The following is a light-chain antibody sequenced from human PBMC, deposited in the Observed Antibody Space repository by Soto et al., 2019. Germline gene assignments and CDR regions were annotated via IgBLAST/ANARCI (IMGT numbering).Light chain of an antibody. CDR3: QQRNNWPVT. CDR2: DAS. J-gene: IGKJ4*01. Sequence: DIVLTQSPGTLSLSPGEIASLSCRASQNVDTFLAWYQQKPGHSPRLLIYDASKRATGIPARFSGSGSGTDFTLTISSLEPEDFAVYYCQQRNNWPVTFGAGTKVEI. CDR1: QNVDTF. V-gene: IGKV3-11*01.